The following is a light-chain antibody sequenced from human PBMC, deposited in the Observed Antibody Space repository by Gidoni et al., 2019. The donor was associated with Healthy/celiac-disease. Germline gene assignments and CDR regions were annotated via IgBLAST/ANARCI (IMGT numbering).Light chain of an antibody. V-gene: IGKV3-11*01. CDR3: QQRSNS. CDR2: DAS. CDR1: QSVSSY. Sequence: EIVLTQSPATLSLSPGERATLSCRASQSVSSYLAWYQQKPGQAPRLLLYDASNRATGIPARCSGSGSGTDFTLTISSLEPEDFAVYYCQQRSNSFGQGTKVEIK. J-gene: IGKJ1*01.